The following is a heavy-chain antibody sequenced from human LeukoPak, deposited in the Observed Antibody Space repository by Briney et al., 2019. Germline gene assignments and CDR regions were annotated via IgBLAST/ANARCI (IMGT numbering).Heavy chain of an antibody. J-gene: IGHJ4*02. CDR2: IKSKADGGIS. CDR1: GFTFTNAW. CDR3: TTTYHYDSSPGSFDY. D-gene: IGHD3-22*01. V-gene: IGHV3-15*01. Sequence: GGSLRLSCAASGFTFTNAWMNWVRQAPGKGLEWLGRIKSKADGGISGYAEPVKGRFTFSRDDSKNTLYLLMNSLKTEDTAVYYCTTTYHYDSSPGSFDYWGQGTLVTVSS.